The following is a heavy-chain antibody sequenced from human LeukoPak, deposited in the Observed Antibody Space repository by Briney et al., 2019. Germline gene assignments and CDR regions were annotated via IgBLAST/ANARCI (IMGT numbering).Heavy chain of an antibody. CDR2: ISYDGSNR. CDR1: GFTFSSYG. Sequence: GRSLRLSCAASGFTFSSYGMHWVRQAPGKGLEWVAVISYDGSNRYYADSVKGRFTISRDNSKNTLYLQMNSLRAEDTAVYYCAKSLRVRGVIIIEAFDIWGQGTMVTVSS. CDR3: AKSLRVRGVIIIEAFDI. V-gene: IGHV3-30*18. J-gene: IGHJ3*02. D-gene: IGHD3-10*01.